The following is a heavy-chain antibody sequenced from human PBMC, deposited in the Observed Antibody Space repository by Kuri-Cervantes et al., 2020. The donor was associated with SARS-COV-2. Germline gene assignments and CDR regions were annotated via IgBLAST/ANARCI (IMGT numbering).Heavy chain of an antibody. Sequence: AAAKVSYKASACTFPSYGISWVRPAPVRGLEWMGWVRAYNGNTNYAQNPQESVPMTTATSTSTAYMELRRIRSDDTAVYYCAITDYWGQGTLVTVSS. J-gene: IGHJ4*02. V-gene: IGHV1-18*01. CDR3: AITDY. CDR2: VRAYNGNT. CDR1: ACTFPSYG. D-gene: IGHD1-14*01.